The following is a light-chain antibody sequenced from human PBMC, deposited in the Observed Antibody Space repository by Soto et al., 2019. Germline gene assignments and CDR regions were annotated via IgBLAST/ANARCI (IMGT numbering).Light chain of an antibody. Sequence: EIVLIQSPSTLSLSPGERATLSCRASQSVSSNYLAWYQQRPGQAPRLLIYGASSRATGIPDRFSGSGSGTDFTLTISRLEPEDFAVYYCQQSGSSPRTFGQGTKVDIK. V-gene: IGKV3-20*01. CDR1: QSVSSNY. J-gene: IGKJ1*01. CDR3: QQSGSSPRT. CDR2: GAS.